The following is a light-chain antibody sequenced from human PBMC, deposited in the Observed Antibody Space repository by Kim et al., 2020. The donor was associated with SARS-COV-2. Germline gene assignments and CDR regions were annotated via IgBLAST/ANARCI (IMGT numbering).Light chain of an antibody. Sequence: QSVLTQPASVSGSPGQSITISCTGTISNIGSYNYVSWHQQHPGKAPKLMIYDVNKRPSGISSRFSGSKSGSTASLTISGLQSEDEADYYCSSFTTRSTLVFGGGTKVTVL. CDR3: SSFTTRSTLV. CDR1: ISNIGSYNY. J-gene: IGLJ3*02. V-gene: IGLV2-14*03. CDR2: DVN.